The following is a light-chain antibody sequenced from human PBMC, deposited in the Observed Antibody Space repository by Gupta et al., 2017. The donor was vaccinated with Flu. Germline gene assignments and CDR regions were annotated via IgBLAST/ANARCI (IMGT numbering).Light chain of an antibody. J-gene: IGKJ2*01. V-gene: IGKV2-24*01. CDR3: MQGTQFPYT. CDR2: MIS. Sequence: IVTTQHPPSSHVTLWQSASISCWATQSLLHQDGNTYFSWLHQRPGQPPRLLIYMISNRISGVPDRFSGRGAATYFTLRISRVEADDVGIYYCMQGTQFPYTLGQGTKLEI. CDR1: QSLLHQDGNTY.